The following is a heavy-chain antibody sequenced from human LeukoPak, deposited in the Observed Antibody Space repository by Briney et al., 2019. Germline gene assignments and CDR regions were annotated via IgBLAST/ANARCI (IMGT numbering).Heavy chain of an antibody. CDR2: IYYSGST. D-gene: IGHD1-26*01. V-gene: IGHV4-31*03. J-gene: IGHJ4*02. Sequence: SQTLSLTCTVSGGSISSGGYSWSWIRQHPGKGLEWIGYIYYSGSTYYNPSLKSRVTISVDTSKNQFSLKLSSVTAADTAVYYCARVSVWEYYFDYWGQGTLVTVSS. CDR3: ARVSVWEYYFDY. CDR1: GGSISSGGYS.